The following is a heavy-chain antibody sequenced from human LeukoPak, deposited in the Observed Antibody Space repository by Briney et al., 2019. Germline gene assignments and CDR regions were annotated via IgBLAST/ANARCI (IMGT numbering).Heavy chain of an antibody. Sequence: SVKVSCKASGGTFSSYAISWVRQAPAQGLEWMGGIIPIFGTANYAQKFQGRVTITADESTSTAYMELSSLRSEDTAVYYCARVRRYYYDSSGYVLENPFDYWGQGTLVTVSS. CDR3: ARVRRYYYDSSGYVLENPFDY. CDR2: IIPIFGTA. V-gene: IGHV1-69*13. CDR1: GGTFSSYA. D-gene: IGHD3-22*01. J-gene: IGHJ4*02.